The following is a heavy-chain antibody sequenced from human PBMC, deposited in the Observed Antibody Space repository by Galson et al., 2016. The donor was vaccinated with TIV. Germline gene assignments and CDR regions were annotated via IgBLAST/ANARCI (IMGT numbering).Heavy chain of an antibody. D-gene: IGHD2-21*01. Sequence: SLRLSCAASGFTVSDNYMTWVRRAPGKGLEWVSMIYTGGSTYYADSVKGRFTISRDNSKNTLYLQMNSLRAEDTAVYYCARERRFCGNECYLYYYYGMDVRGQGTTVTVSS. J-gene: IGHJ6*01. CDR2: IYTGGST. V-gene: IGHV3-66*02. CDR1: GFTVSDNY. CDR3: ARERRFCGNECYLYYYYGMDV.